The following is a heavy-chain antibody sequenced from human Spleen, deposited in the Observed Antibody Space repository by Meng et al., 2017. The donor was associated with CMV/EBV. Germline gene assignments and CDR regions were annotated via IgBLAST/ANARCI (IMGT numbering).Heavy chain of an antibody. CDR1: GGTYSGCS. J-gene: IGHJ4*02. CDR3: ARSGLWRGPYYFDY. Sequence: VGGGTYSGCSWSGIRQPPGKGLEWIGESNHSENTNSPTSLTSPITISVDTSKKQFSLKLNSVTAADTAVYFCARSGLWRGPYYFDYWGQGVLVTVSS. CDR2: SNHSENT. D-gene: IGHD3-3*01. V-gene: IGHV4-34*01.